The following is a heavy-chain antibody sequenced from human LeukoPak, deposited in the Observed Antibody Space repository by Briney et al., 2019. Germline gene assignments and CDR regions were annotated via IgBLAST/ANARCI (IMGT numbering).Heavy chain of an antibody. D-gene: IGHD2-21*01. CDR1: GYSISTGYY. CDR3: TRFSTASSRPAYY. V-gene: IGHV4-38-2*01. CDR2: IYHSGIT. J-gene: IGHJ4*02. Sequence: SETLFLTCAVSGYSISTGYYWGWIRQSPGKGLEWIGNIYHSGITHYNPSLQGRVTLSVDTSKNQFSLNLNSVTAADTAVYYCTRFSTASSRPAYYWGQGTLVIVSS.